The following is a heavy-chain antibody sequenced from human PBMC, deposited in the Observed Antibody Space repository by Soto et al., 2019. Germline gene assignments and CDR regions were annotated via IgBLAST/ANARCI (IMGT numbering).Heavy chain of an antibody. CDR1: GGTFSSYA. D-gene: IGHD2-2*01. CDR3: ASGPAIVVVPAAHNYYYYGMDV. CDR2: IIPIFGTA. J-gene: IGHJ6*02. Sequence: SVKVSCKASGGTFSSYAISWVRQAPGQGLEWMGGIIPIFGTANYAQKFQGRVTITADESTSTAYMELSSLRSEDTAVYYCASGPAIVVVPAAHNYYYYGMDVWGQGTTVTVSS. V-gene: IGHV1-69*13.